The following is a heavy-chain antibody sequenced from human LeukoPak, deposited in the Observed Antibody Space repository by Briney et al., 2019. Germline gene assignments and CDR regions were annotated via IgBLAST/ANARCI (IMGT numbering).Heavy chain of an antibody. CDR1: GYTFTGYY. J-gene: IGHJ4*02. CDR3: ARMVFGLAVAGTDY. V-gene: IGHV1-2*02. Sequence: VASVKVSCKASGYTFTGYYMHWVRQAPGQGLEWMGWINPNSGGTNYAQKFQGRVTMTRDTSISTAYMELSRLRSDDTAVYYCARMVFGLAVAGTDYWGQGTLVTVSS. D-gene: IGHD6-19*01. CDR2: INPNSGGT.